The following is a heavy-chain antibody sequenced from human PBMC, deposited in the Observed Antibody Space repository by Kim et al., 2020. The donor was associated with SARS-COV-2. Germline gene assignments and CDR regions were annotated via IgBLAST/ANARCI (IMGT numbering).Heavy chain of an antibody. CDR2: DANDK. Sequence: DANDKYYADSVKGRFTISRDSSKNTLYLQMSSLRVEDTAVYYCARRLAFDYWGQGALVIVS. V-gene: IGHV3-30*15. D-gene: IGHD6-19*01. J-gene: IGHJ4*02. CDR3: ARRLAFDY.